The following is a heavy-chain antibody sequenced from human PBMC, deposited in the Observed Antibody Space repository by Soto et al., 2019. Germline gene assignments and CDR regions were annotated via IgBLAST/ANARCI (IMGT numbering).Heavy chain of an antibody. D-gene: IGHD4-17*01. J-gene: IGHJ6*02. CDR1: GYTFTTYG. V-gene: IGHV1-18*01. CDR2: ISAYNGNT. CDR3: ARRTTVISPSGYYGMDV. Sequence: QVQLVQSGAEVKKPGASVKVSCKASGYTFTTYGISWVRQAPGQGLEWMGWISAYNGNTNYAHKVQGRGTMTTDTSTSTAYMELRSLRSDDTAVYYCARRTTVISPSGYYGMDVWGQGTTVTVSS.